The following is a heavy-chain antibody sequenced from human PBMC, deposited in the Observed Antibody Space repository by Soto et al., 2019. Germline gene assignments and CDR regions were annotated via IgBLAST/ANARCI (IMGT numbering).Heavy chain of an antibody. V-gene: IGHV1-8*01. CDR3: ATYNHRGYYGLDV. CDR1: GYTFTSYD. CDR2: MNPNSGNT. J-gene: IGHJ6*02. D-gene: IGHD1-20*01. Sequence: QVQLVQSGAEVKKPGASVKVSCKASGYTFTSYDINWVRQATGQGLEWMGWMNPNSGNTGYAQKLQGIVTLTXQXARSTAYMALSSLRSEDTDVYYCATYNHRGYYGLDVWGQGPTVTVSS.